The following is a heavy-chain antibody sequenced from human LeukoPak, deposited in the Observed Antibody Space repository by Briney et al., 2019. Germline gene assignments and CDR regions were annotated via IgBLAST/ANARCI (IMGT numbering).Heavy chain of an antibody. CDR2: INPSGGST. D-gene: IGHD1-7*01. CDR1: GYTFTSYY. CDR3: ARAVGITGTRGRWFDP. V-gene: IGHV1-46*01. J-gene: IGHJ5*02. Sequence: ASVEVSCKASGYTFTSYYMHWVRQAPGQGLEWMGIINPSGGSTSYARKFQGRVTMTRDTSTSTVYMELSSLGSEDTAVYYCARAVGITGTRGRWFDPWGQGTLVTVSS.